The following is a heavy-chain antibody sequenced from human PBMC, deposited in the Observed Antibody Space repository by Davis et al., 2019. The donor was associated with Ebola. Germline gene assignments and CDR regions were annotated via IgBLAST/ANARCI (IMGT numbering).Heavy chain of an antibody. J-gene: IGHJ6*02. Sequence: GESLKISCAASGFTFSSYGMHWVRQAPGKGLEYVSAISSNGGSTYYANSVKGRFTISRDNSKNTLYLQMNSLRAEDTAVYYCARVGSDSQGGMDVWGQGTTVTVSS. CDR1: GFTFSSYG. V-gene: IGHV3-64*01. D-gene: IGHD3-10*01. CDR3: ARVGSDSQGGMDV. CDR2: ISSNGGST.